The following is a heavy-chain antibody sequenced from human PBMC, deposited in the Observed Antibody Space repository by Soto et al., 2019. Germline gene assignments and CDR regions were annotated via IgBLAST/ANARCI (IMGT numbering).Heavy chain of an antibody. J-gene: IGHJ6*02. CDR3: AKDRYSSSAYYYYGMDA. CDR1: GFIFDDYA. CDR2: ISGNSGSL. D-gene: IGHD6-6*01. Sequence: EVQLVESGGGLVQPGRSLRLSCAASGFIFDDYAMHWVRKAPGKGLEWVAVISGNSGSLGYADSVKGRFTISRDNAKNSLYLQMNRLRAADTALYYCAKDRYSSSAYYYYGMDALGQGTTVTVSS. V-gene: IGHV3-9*01.